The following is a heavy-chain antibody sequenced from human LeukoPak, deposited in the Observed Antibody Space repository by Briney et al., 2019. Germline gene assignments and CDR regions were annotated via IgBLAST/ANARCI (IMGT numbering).Heavy chain of an antibody. D-gene: IGHD3-22*01. V-gene: IGHV3-23*01. CDR2: ITPNADRT. CDR1: GFTFGSYG. CDR3: AIMHGYYDGSGYWVQ. Sequence: GGSLRLSCAASGFTFGSYGMSWVRQAPGKGLEWVSFITPNADRTSYADSVEGRFTISRDDPRNTLYMQMNSLRDEDTALYYCAIMHGYYDGSGYWVQWGQGTLVTVSS. J-gene: IGHJ1*01.